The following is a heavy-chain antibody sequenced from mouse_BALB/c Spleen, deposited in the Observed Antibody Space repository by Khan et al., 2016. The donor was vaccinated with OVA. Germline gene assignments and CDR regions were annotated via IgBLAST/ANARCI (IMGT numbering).Heavy chain of an antibody. V-gene: IGHV5-6-4*01. CDR2: ISSGGSYT. Sequence: EVELVESGGGLVRPGGSLKLSCAASGFSFSSYSMSWVRQTPEKRLEWVATISSGGSYTYYPDSVKGRFTISRDNAKNTLYLQMRSLKSEDTAKYYSTRHRGYYGSNRYFDYWGQGTTLTVSS. CDR3: TRHRGYYGSNRYFDY. J-gene: IGHJ2*01. D-gene: IGHD1-1*01. CDR1: GFSFSSYS.